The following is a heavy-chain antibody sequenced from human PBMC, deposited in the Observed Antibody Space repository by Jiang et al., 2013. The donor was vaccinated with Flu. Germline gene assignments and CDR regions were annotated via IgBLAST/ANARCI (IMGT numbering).Heavy chain of an antibody. J-gene: IGHJ3*02. Sequence: AVIWYDGKTKYYADSVEGRFTISRDDSKSTLYLQMNSLGAEDTAVYYCARDLGDSSSPRNDAFDIWGQGTMVTVSS. D-gene: IGHD6-6*01. V-gene: IGHV3-33*01. CDR2: IWYDGKTK. CDR3: ARDLGDSSSPRNDAFDI.